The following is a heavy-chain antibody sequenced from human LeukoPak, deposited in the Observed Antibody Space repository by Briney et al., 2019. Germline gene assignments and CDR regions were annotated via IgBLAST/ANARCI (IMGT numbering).Heavy chain of an antibody. CDR3: AKDHSSQYCSSTSCYNLQH. Sequence: GRSLRLSCAASGFTFSSYAMHWVRQAPGKGLEWVAGISWNSRSMTYADSVKGRFTISRDNAKNSLSLQMDSLRAEDTAVYYCAKDHSSQYCSSTSCYNLQHWGQGTLVTVSS. D-gene: IGHD2-2*02. CDR1: GFTFSSYA. CDR2: ISWNSRSM. V-gene: IGHV3-9*01. J-gene: IGHJ1*01.